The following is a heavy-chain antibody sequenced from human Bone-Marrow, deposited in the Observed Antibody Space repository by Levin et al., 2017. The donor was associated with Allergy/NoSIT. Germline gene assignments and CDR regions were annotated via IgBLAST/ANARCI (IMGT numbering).Heavy chain of an antibody. CDR3: ARDAYYYDDSGYSQHYYYYYGMDV. Sequence: PGGSLRLSCAASGFTLSSHGMHWVRQAPGTGLEWVTLIWNDGSQEYYADSVKGRFTISRDNSKNTLYLEMNSLRAEDTAVYFCARDAYYYDDSGYSQHYYYYYGMDVWGQGTTVTVSS. J-gene: IGHJ6*02. CDR2: IWNDGSQE. CDR1: GFTLSSHG. V-gene: IGHV3-33*01. D-gene: IGHD3-22*01.